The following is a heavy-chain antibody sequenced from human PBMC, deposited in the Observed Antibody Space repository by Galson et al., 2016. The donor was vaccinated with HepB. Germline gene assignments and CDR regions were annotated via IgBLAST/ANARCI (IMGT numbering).Heavy chain of an antibody. D-gene: IGHD6-13*01. V-gene: IGHV1-58*01. CDR1: GVTFSTSA. J-gene: IGHJ4*02. CDR3: AARGNSWPYY. CDR2: IVAGNGVT. Sequence: SVKVSCKASGVTFSTSAVQWVRQARGQHLEWIGWIVAGNGVTKYAQRFQERVTITRDMSTRTAYMELSSLTSEDTAVYYCAARGNSWPYYWGQGTLVTVSS.